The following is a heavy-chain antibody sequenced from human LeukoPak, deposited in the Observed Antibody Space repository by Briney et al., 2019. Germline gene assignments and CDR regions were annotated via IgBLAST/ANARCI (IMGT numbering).Heavy chain of an antibody. J-gene: IGHJ5*02. V-gene: IGHV4-39*01. D-gene: IGHD4-17*01. Sequence: SETLSLTCDVSGGSIDSTNWWNWVRQPPGKGLEWIGSIYSSGSTYYNPSLKSRVTISVDTSKNQFSLKLTSVTAADTAVYYCAKHYGPWGQGTLVTVSS. CDR3: AKHYGP. CDR1: GGSIDSTNW. CDR2: IYSSGST.